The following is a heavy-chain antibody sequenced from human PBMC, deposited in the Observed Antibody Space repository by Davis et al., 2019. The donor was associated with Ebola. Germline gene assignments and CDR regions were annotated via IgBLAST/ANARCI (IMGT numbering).Heavy chain of an antibody. D-gene: IGHD2-15*01. CDR3: AKESRMVGYGMDV. CDR2: IWYDGSNK. CDR1: GFTFSSYG. J-gene: IGHJ6*02. Sequence: PGGSLRLSCAASGFTFSSYGMHWVRQAPGKGLEWVAVIWYDGSNKYYADSVKGRFTISRDNSKNTLYLQMNSLRAEDTAVYYCAKESRMVGYGMDVWGQETTVTVSS. V-gene: IGHV3-33*06.